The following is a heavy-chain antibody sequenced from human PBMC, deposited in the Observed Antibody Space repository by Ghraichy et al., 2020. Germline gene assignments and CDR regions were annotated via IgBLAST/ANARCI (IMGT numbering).Heavy chain of an antibody. CDR3: ARDGSDYVWGSYRPKWFDP. J-gene: IGHJ5*02. CDR2: INPNSGGT. Sequence: ASVKVSCKASGYTFTGYYMHWVRQAPGQGLEWMGWINPNSGGTNYAQKFQGRVTITRDTSISTAYMELSSLRSDDTAVYYCARDGSDYVWGSYRPKWFDPWGQGTLVTVSS. CDR1: GYTFTGYY. V-gene: IGHV1-2*02. D-gene: IGHD3-16*02.